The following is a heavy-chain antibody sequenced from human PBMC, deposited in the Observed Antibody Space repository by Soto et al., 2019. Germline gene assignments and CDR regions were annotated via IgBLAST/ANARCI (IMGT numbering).Heavy chain of an antibody. V-gene: IGHV3-23*01. J-gene: IGHJ4*02. CDR3: ATMNGYFEY. CDR1: GFRFSSYS. Sequence: CGSLRLSCADSGFRFSSYSMSWVRQTPGKGLEWVAAITATGDRTYYADSVTGRFTISRDNSKKTHYLQMTSLRAEDTAMYYCATMNGYFEYWGQGT. D-gene: IGHD3-22*01. CDR2: ITATGDRT.